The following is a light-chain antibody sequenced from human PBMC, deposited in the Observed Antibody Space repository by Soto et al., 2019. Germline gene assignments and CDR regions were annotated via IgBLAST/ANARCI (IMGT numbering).Light chain of an antibody. Sequence: EVVMTQSPLSLSVTLGQPASISCSSSQSLVYFDGNTYLSWFHQRPGQSPRRLIYKVSNRDSGVPDRFGGSGSGADYILNISRVEAEDVAICYCLQDTHGALRWTFGQGTKVEIK. CDR1: QSLVYFDGNTY. CDR2: KVS. V-gene: IGKV2-30*01. J-gene: IGKJ1*01. CDR3: LQDTHGALRWT.